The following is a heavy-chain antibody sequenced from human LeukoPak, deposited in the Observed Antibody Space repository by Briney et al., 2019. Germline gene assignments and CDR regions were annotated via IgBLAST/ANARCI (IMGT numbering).Heavy chain of an antibody. D-gene: IGHD3-3*01. CDR2: IYYSGSN. CDR3: AKHGHDPAFGP. J-gene: IGHJ5*02. V-gene: IGHV4-59*01. CDR1: GRSLSTYY. Sequence: SETLSLTCTLSGRSLSTYYWNWIRQPPGEGLEWIGYIYYSGSNNYNPSLKSRVTISVDTSKNQFSLKLSSVTAADPALYYWAKHGHDPAFGPWGQGTLVTVSS.